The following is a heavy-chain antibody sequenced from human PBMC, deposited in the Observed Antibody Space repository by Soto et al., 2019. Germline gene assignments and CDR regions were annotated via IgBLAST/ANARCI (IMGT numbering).Heavy chain of an antibody. CDR3: ARERAAAGTGWFDP. CDR1: GYTFTSYD. V-gene: IGHV1-8*01. D-gene: IGHD6-13*01. J-gene: IGHJ5*02. Sequence: QVQLVQSGAEVKKPGASVKVSCKASGYTFTSYDINWVRQATGQGLEWMGWMNPNSGNTGYAQKYXGXVXXTRTTSISTAYMELSSRRSEATAVSYCARERAAAGTGWFDPWGQGTRVTVSS. CDR2: MNPNSGNT.